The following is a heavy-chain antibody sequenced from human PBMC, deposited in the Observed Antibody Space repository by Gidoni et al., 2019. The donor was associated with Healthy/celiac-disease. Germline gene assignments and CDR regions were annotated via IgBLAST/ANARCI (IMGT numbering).Heavy chain of an antibody. CDR2: IYTIGST. D-gene: IGHD6-13*01. CDR1: GGSIRSSY. V-gene: IGHV4-4*07. J-gene: IGHJ5*02. CDR3: ARGGMIAAAGSYNWFDP. Sequence: QVQLQESGPGLVKPSETLSLTCTVSGGSIRSSYWSWILQPAGKGLEWIGRIYTIGSTNYNPSLKSRVTMSVDTAKNQFSLKLSSVTAADTAVYYCARGGMIAAAGSYNWFDPWGQGTLVTVSS.